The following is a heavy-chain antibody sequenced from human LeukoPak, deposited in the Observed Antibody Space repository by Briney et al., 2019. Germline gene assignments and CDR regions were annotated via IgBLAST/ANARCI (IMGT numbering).Heavy chain of an antibody. J-gene: IGHJ4*02. CDR3: AKNWGSGSYDPYFDY. D-gene: IGHD1-26*01. CDR1: GFTFDDYA. V-gene: IGHV3-9*01. CDR2: ISWNSGSI. Sequence: GRSLRLSCAASGFTFDDYAMPWVRQLPGKGLEWVSVISWNSGSIVYEDSVKGRFTISRDNAKSSLYLQMNSLRAEDTALYYCAKNWGSGSYDPYFDYWGQGTLVSVSS.